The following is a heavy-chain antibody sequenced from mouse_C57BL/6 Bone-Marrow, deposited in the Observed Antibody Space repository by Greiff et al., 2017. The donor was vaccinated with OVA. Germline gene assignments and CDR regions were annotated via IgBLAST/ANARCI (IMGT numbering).Heavy chain of an antibody. CDR3: ARSSRRSPYAMDY. D-gene: IGHD1-1*01. CDR1: GYSITSDY. Sequence: DVKLVESGPGLAKPSQTLSLTCSVTGYSITSDYWNWIRKFPGNKLEYMGYISYSGSTYYNPSLKSRISITRDTSKNQYYLQLNSVTTEDTATYYCARSSRRSPYAMDYWGQGTSVTVSS. V-gene: IGHV3-8*01. J-gene: IGHJ4*01. CDR2: ISYSGST.